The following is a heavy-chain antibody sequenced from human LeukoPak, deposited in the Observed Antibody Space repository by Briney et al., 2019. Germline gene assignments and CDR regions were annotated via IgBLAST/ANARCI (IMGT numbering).Heavy chain of an antibody. J-gene: IGHJ3*02. CDR3: AIVGATGAFDI. Sequence: PSEILSLTCTVSGGSISSYYWSWIRQPPGKGLEWNGYIYYSGSTNYNPSLKSRVTISVDTSKNQFSLKLSSVTAADTAVYYCAIVGATGAFDIWGQGKMVTVSS. D-gene: IGHD1-26*01. V-gene: IGHV4-59*01. CDR2: IYYSGST. CDR1: GGSISSYY.